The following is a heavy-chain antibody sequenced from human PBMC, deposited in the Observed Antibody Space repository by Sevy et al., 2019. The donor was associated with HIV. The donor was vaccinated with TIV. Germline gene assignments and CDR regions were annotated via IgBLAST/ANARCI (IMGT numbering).Heavy chain of an antibody. D-gene: IGHD4-17*01. Sequence: GGSLRLSCAPSGFTFNNYAMSWVRQGPGKGLEWVAVIWFDGSNTYYADSVKGRFTISRDIAKNTLHLQMNSLRAEDTAVYYCARDLEFYDSGDYGPAFMPDYWGQGTLVTVSS. J-gene: IGHJ4*02. CDR1: GFTFNNYA. CDR3: ARDLEFYDSGDYGPAFMPDY. V-gene: IGHV3-33*08. CDR2: IWFDGSNT.